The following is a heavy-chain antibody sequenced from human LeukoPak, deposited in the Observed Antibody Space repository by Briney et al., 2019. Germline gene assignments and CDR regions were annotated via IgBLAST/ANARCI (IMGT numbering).Heavy chain of an antibody. J-gene: IGHJ4*02. CDR1: GFTFSRNV. CDR2: IKQDGSGK. CDR3: ALHSKDPY. D-gene: IGHD4-11*01. Sequence: PGGSLRLSCAASGFTFSRNVMHWVRQAPGKGLGWVANIKQDGSGKYYVDSVKGRFTISRDNAKNSLYLQMNSLRAEDTAVYYCALHSKDPYWGQGTLVTVSS. V-gene: IGHV3-7*01.